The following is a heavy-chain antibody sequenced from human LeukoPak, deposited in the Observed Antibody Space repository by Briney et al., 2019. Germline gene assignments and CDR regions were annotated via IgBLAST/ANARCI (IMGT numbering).Heavy chain of an antibody. V-gene: IGHV3-23*01. CDR1: GFTFSSYA. CDR2: ISSTGGST. J-gene: IGHJ4*02. Sequence: GGSLRLSCTASGFTFSSYAMNWVRQAPGKGLECVSAISSTGGSTYYADSVKGRFTIYRDNSRNTLYLQMNSLRAEDTAVYYCGPRGSGIYYDYWGQGTLVTVSS. CDR3: GPRGSGIYYDY. D-gene: IGHD3-10*01.